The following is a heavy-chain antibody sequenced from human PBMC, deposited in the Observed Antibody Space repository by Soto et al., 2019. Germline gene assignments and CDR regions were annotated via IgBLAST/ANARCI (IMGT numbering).Heavy chain of an antibody. V-gene: IGHV3-30*18. CDR1: GFTFSSYG. J-gene: IGHJ4*02. D-gene: IGHD2-2*02. CDR2: ISYDGSNK. CDR3: AKDIPYY. Sequence: QVQLVESGGGVVQPGRSLRLSCAASGFTFSSYGMHWVRQAPGKGLEWVAVISYDGSNKYYADSVKGRFTISRDNSKNTLYLQMNSLRAEDTAVYYCAKDIPYYWGQGTLVTVSS.